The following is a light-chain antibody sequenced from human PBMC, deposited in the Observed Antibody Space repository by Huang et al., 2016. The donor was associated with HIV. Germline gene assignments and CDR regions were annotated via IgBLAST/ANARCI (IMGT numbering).Light chain of an antibody. V-gene: IGKV3-11*01. CDR2: ATS. CDR3: QQRSTWPLT. CDR1: QSVGSY. J-gene: IGKJ4*01. Sequence: EVMLTQSPSILSLSLGGTGTISCKASQSVGSYVAWYQQRPGQSPRLLRYATSNRAAGIPTRFSGIGSGTDFTLTISGLESGDLGVFYCQQRSTWPLTFGGGTKVA.